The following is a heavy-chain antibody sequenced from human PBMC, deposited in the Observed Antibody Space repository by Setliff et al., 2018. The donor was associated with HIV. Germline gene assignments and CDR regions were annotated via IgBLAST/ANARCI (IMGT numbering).Heavy chain of an antibody. V-gene: IGHV4-4*07. CDR3: ARAPFPVAGFDYFDH. D-gene: IGHD6-19*01. CDR1: GGSISNYY. J-gene: IGHJ4*02. CDR2: IFPSGNT. Sequence: NPSETLSLTCEVSGGSISNYYWSWIRQPAGKGLEWIGRIFPSGNTYYNPSLKSRVTMSVDTSKNQFSLNLNSVTAADTAIYYCARAPFPVAGFDYFDHWGQGTQVTVSS.